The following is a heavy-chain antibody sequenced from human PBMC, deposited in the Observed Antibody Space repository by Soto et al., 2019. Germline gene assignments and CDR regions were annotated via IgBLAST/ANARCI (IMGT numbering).Heavy chain of an antibody. J-gene: IGHJ5*02. Sequence: QVQLVESVGGVVQPGRSLRLSCAASGFTFSSYAMHWVRQAPGKGLEWVAVISYDGSNKYYADSVKGRFTISRDNSKNTLYLQMNSLRAEDTAVYYCAREEWELHWFDPWGQGTLVTVSS. CDR3: AREEWELHWFDP. V-gene: IGHV3-30-3*01. CDR2: ISYDGSNK. D-gene: IGHD1-26*01. CDR1: GFTFSSYA.